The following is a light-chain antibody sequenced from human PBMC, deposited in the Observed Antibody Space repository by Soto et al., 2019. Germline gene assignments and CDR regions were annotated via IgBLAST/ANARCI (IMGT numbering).Light chain of an antibody. CDR1: QGISSY. CDR2: AAS. V-gene: IGKV1-8*01. J-gene: IGKJ4*01. Sequence: AIRMTQSPSSFSASTGDRVTITCRASQGISSYLAWYQQKPGKAPKLLIYAASTLQSGVPSRFSGSGSGTDFTLTISCLQSEDFATYYCQQSYSSLALTFGGGTKLEIK. CDR3: QQSYSSLALT.